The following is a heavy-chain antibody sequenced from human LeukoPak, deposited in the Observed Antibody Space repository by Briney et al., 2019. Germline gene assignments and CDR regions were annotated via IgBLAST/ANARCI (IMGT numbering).Heavy chain of an antibody. J-gene: IGHJ4*02. CDR2: IYHSGSS. Sequence: PSETLSLTCIVSDYSISSGYYWGWIRQPPGEGLEWIGTIYHSGSSYYNPSLKSRFTMSVDTSKSQFSLRLSSVTAADTAVYYCARGTGWSYYFDYWGQGTLVTVSS. CDR1: DYSISSGYY. CDR3: ARGTGWSYYFDY. D-gene: IGHD6-19*01. V-gene: IGHV4-38-2*02.